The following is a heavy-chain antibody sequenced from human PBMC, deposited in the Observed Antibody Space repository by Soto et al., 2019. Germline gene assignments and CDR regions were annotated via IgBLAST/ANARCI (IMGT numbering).Heavy chain of an antibody. Sequence: EVQLLESGGGLVQPGGSLRLSCAASGFTFSSYAMSWVRQAPGKGLEWVSAISGSGGSTYYADSVKGRFTSSRDNSKNALYLQMNSLRAEDTAVYYCAKGRITMVRGVGESFDYWGQGTLVTVSS. CDR1: GFTFSSYA. CDR2: ISGSGGST. V-gene: IGHV3-23*01. D-gene: IGHD3-10*01. J-gene: IGHJ4*02. CDR3: AKGRITMVRGVGESFDY.